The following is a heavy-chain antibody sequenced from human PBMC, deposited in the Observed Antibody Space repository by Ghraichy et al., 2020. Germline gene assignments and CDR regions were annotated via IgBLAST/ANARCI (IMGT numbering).Heavy chain of an antibody. CDR2: IYYSGST. V-gene: IGHV4-39*01. Sequence: SETLSLTCTVSGGSISSSSYYWGWIRQPPGKGLEWIGSIYYSGSTYYNPSLKSRVTISVDTSKNQFSLKLSSVTAADTAVYYCASATDYYGSGNFDYWGQGTLVTVSS. J-gene: IGHJ4*02. D-gene: IGHD3-10*01. CDR1: GGSISSSSYY. CDR3: ASATDYYGSGNFDY.